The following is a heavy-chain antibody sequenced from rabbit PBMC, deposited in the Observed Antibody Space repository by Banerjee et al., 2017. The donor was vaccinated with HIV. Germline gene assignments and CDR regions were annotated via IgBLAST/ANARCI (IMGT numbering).Heavy chain of an antibody. CDR2: MDAGSSGTT. J-gene: IGHJ4*01. V-gene: IGHV1S40*01. CDR1: GFSFSSYW. D-gene: IGHD3-1*01. Sequence: QSLEESGGDLVKPGASLTLTCTASGFSFSSYWICWVRQAPEKGLEWIACMDAGSSGTTNYASWAKGRFTISKTSSTTVTLQMTSLTAADTATYFCARAIISNTYYGDLWGPGTLVTVS. CDR3: ARAIISNTYYGDL.